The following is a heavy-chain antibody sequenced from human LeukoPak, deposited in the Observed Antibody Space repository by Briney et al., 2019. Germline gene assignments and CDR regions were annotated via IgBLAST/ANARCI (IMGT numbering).Heavy chain of an antibody. J-gene: IGHJ4*02. V-gene: IGHV4-34*01. CDR3: ARDGLNTAMVRNSDY. CDR2: INHSGST. D-gene: IGHD5-18*01. Sequence: SETLSLTCAVYGGSFSGYYWSWIRQPPGKGLEWIGEINHSGSTNYNPSLKSRVTISVDTSKNQFSLKLSSVTAADTAVYYCARDGLNTAMVRNSDYWGQGTLVTVSS. CDR1: GGSFSGYY.